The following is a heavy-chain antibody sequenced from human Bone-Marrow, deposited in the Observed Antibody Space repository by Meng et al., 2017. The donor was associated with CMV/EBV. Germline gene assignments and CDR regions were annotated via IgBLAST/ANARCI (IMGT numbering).Heavy chain of an antibody. V-gene: IGHV1-18*01. CDR3: ARDKIAVRPGWFDP. D-gene: IGHD6-6*01. Sequence: QVQLVQSGAEVKKPGASVKVSCKASGYMFNSYGIRWVRQAPGQGLEWMGWISVYNGNTKNAQTVQGKVTMTTDTSTSTVYVELTSLRSDDTAVYYCARDKIAVRPGWFDPWGQGTLVTVSS. CDR2: ISVYNGNT. J-gene: IGHJ5*02. CDR1: GYMFNSYG.